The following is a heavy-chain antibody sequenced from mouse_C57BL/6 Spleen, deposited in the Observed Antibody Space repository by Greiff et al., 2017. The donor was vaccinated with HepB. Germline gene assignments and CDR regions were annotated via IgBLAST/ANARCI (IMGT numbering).Heavy chain of an antibody. CDR3: ARSRYYGSEYYFDY. Sequence: QVQLQQPGAELVKPGASVKLSCKASGYTFTSYWMHWVKQRPGQGLEWIGMIHPNSGSTNYNEKFKSKATLTVDKSSSTAYMQLSSLTSEDSAVYYWARSRYYGSEYYFDYWGQGTTLTVSS. CDR2: IHPNSGST. J-gene: IGHJ2*01. CDR1: GYTFTSYW. D-gene: IGHD1-1*01. V-gene: IGHV1-64*01.